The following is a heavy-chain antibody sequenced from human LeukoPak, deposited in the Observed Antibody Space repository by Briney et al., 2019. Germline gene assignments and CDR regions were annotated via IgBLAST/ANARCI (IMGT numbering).Heavy chain of an antibody. D-gene: IGHD2-8*01. Sequence: TPSETLSLTCTVSGGSISSSGYYWGWIRQPPGKGLEWIASIYYSGSTYYNPSLKSRVTISVDTSKNQLSLKLSSLTAADTAEYYCARGPRRLCHTNGVCFHDYWGQGTLVTVSS. J-gene: IGHJ4*02. CDR3: ARGPRRLCHTNGVCFHDY. CDR2: IYYSGST. V-gene: IGHV4-39*01. CDR1: GGSISSSGYY.